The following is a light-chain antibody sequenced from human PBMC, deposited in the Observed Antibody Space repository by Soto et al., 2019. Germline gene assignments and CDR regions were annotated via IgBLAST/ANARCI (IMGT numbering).Light chain of an antibody. J-gene: IGLJ1*01. Sequence: LTQPASVSGSPGQSITISCTGTSSDVGGFNYVSWYQQHPGKAPKLMIFDVSNRPSGVSDRFSGSKSGNTASLTISGLQAEDEADYYCNSYTTTSTLCVFGTGTKVTVL. CDR2: DVS. V-gene: IGLV2-14*03. CDR3: NSYTTTSTLCV. CDR1: SSDVGGFNY.